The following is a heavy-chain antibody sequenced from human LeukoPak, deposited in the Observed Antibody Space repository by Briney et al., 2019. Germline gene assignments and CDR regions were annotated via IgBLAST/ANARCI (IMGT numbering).Heavy chain of an antibody. Sequence: ASVKVSCKASGYTFTSYDINWVRQATGQGLEWMGWMNPNSGNTGYAQKFQGRVTMTRNTSISTAYMELSSLRSEDTAVYYCARVVAMFRGVIIYYYYGMDVWGQGTTVTVSS. CDR3: ARVVAMFRGVIIYYYYGMDV. CDR2: MNPNSGNT. CDR1: GYTFTSYD. J-gene: IGHJ6*02. D-gene: IGHD3-10*01. V-gene: IGHV1-8*01.